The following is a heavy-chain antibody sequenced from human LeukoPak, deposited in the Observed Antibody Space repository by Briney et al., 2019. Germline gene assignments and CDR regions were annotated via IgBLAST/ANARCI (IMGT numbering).Heavy chain of an antibody. CDR1: GFTFSTYA. CDR2: ISSNGDTT. J-gene: IGHJ4*02. D-gene: IGHD3-22*01. Sequence: PGGSLRLSCAASGFTFSTYAMHWVRQAPGKGLGSVSAISSNGDTTYYTDSLKGRFTIPRDNSKNTLYLQMSSLRPEDTAVYYCVKDDRYFYDSSAYPTWGQGTLVTVSS. V-gene: IGHV3-64D*09. CDR3: VKDDRYFYDSSAYPT.